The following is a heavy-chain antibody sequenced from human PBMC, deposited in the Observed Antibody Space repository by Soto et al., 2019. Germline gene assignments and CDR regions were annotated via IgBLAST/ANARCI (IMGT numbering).Heavy chain of an antibody. CDR3: ARTRNGGVADSFDS. D-gene: IGHD3-3*01. CDR2: ISRDGSYI. CDR1: GFTFSRHA. J-gene: IGHJ5*01. Sequence: PVGSLRLSCAASGFTFSRHAIHWVRLTPGRGLEWVLAISRDGSYIYYTDSVKGRSTVSRDNSKNTVFVQMNRLIPDDTALYFCARTRNGGVADSFDSWGQGTRVTVSS. V-gene: IGHV3-30*04.